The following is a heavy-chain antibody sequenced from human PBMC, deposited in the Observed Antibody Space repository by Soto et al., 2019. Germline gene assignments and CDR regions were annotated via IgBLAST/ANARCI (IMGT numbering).Heavy chain of an antibody. CDR3: ARSITDYYDSSGYYDDY. D-gene: IGHD3-22*01. V-gene: IGHV1-18*01. Sequence: ASVKVSCKASGYTFTSYGISWVRQAPGQGLEWMGWISAYNGNTNYAQKLQARVTMTTDTSTSTAYMELRSLRAEDTAVYYCARSITDYYDSSGYYDDYWGQGTLVTVSS. CDR1: GYTFTSYG. J-gene: IGHJ4*02. CDR2: ISAYNGNT.